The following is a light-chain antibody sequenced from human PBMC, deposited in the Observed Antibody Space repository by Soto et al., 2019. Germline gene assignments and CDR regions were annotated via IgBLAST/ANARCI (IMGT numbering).Light chain of an antibody. CDR1: QTVSSN. J-gene: IGKJ4*01. CDR3: QQSDNWPLT. Sequence: EIVMTQSPATLSVSPGERASLSCRASQTVSSNLAWYQQKPGQAPRLLVYGASTSATGIPARYSGSGSGTESTLTISTLQSEDFAVYYCQQSDNWPLTSGGGPKVEIK. V-gene: IGKV3-15*01. CDR2: GAS.